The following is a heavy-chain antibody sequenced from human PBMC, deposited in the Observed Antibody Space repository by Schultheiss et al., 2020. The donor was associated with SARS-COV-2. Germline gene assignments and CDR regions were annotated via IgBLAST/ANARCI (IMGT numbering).Heavy chain of an antibody. Sequence: GESLKISCAASGFTFSGSAMHWVRQASGKGLEWVGRIRSKANSYATAYAASVKGRFTISRDDSKNTAYLQMNSLKTEDTAVYYCTRHSAVAGTSDYWGQGTLVTVSS. J-gene: IGHJ4*02. CDR3: TRHSAVAGTSDY. CDR2: IRSKANSYAT. V-gene: IGHV3-73*01. D-gene: IGHD6-19*01. CDR1: GFTFSGSA.